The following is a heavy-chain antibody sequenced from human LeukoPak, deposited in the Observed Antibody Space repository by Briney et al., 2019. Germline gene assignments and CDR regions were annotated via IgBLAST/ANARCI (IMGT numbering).Heavy chain of an antibody. J-gene: IGHJ4*02. V-gene: IGHV4-39*01. CDR1: GGSISSSSYY. CDR3: ARRDSSSWYTQAFDY. Sequence: LETLSLTCTVSGGSISSSSYYWGWIRQPPGKGLEWIGSIYYSGGTYYNPSLKSRVTISVDTSKNQFSLKLSSVTAADTAVYYCARRDSSSWYTQAFDYWGQGTLVTVSS. D-gene: IGHD6-13*01. CDR2: IYYSGGT.